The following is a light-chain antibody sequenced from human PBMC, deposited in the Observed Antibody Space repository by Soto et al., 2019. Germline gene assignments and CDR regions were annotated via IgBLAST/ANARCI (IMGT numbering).Light chain of an antibody. CDR2: GAT. Sequence: EIVMTQSPGTLCVSLVERSTLSFRASQSVSSNLARYQQKPGQAPRVLIYGATTRDTGIPARFSGSGSGTEFTLTISSLQSEDFAVYFCQQYNYWPRTFGQGTKVDIK. V-gene: IGKV3-15*01. J-gene: IGKJ1*01. CDR1: QSVSSN. CDR3: QQYNYWPRT.